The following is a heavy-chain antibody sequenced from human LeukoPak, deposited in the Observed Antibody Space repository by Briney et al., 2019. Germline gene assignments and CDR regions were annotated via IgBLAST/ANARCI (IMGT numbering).Heavy chain of an antibody. D-gene: IGHD1-1*01. CDR3: ARDSGPFVPFHY. V-gene: IGHV3-20*04. Sequence: GGSLRLSCAASGFTFDDYGMSWVRQAPGKGLEWVSGINWNGGSTGYADSVKGRFTISRDNAKNSLYLQMNSLRVEDTAVYYCARDSGPFVPFHYWGQGTLVTVSS. CDR1: GFTFDDYG. J-gene: IGHJ4*02. CDR2: INWNGGST.